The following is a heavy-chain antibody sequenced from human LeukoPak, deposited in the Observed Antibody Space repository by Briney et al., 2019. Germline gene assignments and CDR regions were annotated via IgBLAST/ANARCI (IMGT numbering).Heavy chain of an antibody. CDR1: GFTFSSYA. D-gene: IGHD2-15*01. CDR3: ARDLTCSGGSCYSGLDY. CDR2: ISGSGGST. V-gene: IGHV3-23*01. Sequence: GGSLRLSCAASGFTFSSYAMSWVRQAPGKGLEWVSAISGSGGSTYYADSVKGRFTISRDNSKNTLYLQMNSLRSDDTAVYYCARDLTCSGGSCYSGLDYWGQGTLVTVSS. J-gene: IGHJ4*02.